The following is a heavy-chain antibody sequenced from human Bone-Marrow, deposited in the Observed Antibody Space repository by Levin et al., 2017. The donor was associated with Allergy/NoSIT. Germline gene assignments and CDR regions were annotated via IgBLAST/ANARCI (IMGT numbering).Heavy chain of an antibody. Sequence: GESLKISCAASGFTFNSAWMNWVRQAPGKGLEWVGRIKRESDGGTTDYAASVKGRFTISRDDSNSILFLQMDSLKLEDTAVYYCTPIMVATEGSWGQGTLVTVSS. J-gene: IGHJ5*02. CDR3: TPIMVATEGS. D-gene: IGHD5-12*01. CDR1: GFTFNSAW. CDR2: IKRESDGGTT. V-gene: IGHV3-15*05.